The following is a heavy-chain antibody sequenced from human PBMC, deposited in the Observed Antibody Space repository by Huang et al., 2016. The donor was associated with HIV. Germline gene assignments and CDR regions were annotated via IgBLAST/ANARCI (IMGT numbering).Heavy chain of an antibody. CDR3: ARVMVRGEPDY. CDR2: IIPIFVTA. CDR1: GGTFCSYA. Sequence: QVQLVQSGAEVKKPGSSVQVSCKASGGTFCSYAISWVRQAPGKGLEWMGGIIPIFVTAKYAQRFQGRVTVTADDSTSTAYMELSSLRSEDTAVYYCARVMVRGEPDYWGQGTLVTVSS. D-gene: IGHD3-10*01. J-gene: IGHJ4*02. V-gene: IGHV1-69*01.